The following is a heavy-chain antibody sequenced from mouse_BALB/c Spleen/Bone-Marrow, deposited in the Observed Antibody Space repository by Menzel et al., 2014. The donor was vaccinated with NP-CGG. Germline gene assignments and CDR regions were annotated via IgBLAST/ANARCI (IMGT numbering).Heavy chain of an antibody. Sequence: EVKLQESGAELVKPGASVKLSCTASGLNIKDTYMHWVKQRPEQGLEWIGRIDPANGNTKYDPKFQGKATITADTSSNTAYLQLSSLTSEDTAVYYCARYYYGYYFDYWGQGTTLTVSS. J-gene: IGHJ2*01. V-gene: IGHV14-3*02. CDR3: ARYYYGYYFDY. CDR2: IDPANGNT. CDR1: GLNIKDTY. D-gene: IGHD1-2*01.